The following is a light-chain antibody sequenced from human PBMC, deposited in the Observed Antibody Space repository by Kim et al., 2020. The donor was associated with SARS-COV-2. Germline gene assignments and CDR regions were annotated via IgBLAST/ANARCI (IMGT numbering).Light chain of an antibody. J-gene: IGLJ2*01. CDR1: SSNIGSNY. CDR2: RSN. Sequence: QSVLTQPPSASGTPGQRVTISCSGSSSNIGSNYVYWYQQLPGTAPKLLIYRSNQRPSGVPDRFSGSKSGTSASLAISGLRSEDEAYYYCAAWDDSLSGVVFGGGTKLTVL. V-gene: IGLV1-47*01. CDR3: AAWDDSLSGVV.